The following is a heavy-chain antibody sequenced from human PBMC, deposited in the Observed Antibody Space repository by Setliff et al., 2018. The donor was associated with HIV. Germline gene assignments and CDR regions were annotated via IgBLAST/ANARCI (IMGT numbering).Heavy chain of an antibody. CDR2: INQDGSEE. J-gene: IGHJ4*02. CDR3: ARWGDTPTFYNFWSGYYFDY. Sequence: PGGSLRLSCAARGFFFTNAWMSWVRQAPGKGLEWVANINQDGSEEYYLVSVKGRFTISRDNAKTSLYLQMNSLRAEDTAVYFCARWGDTPTFYNFWSGYYFDYWGQGALVT. V-gene: IGHV3-7*01. D-gene: IGHD3-3*01. CDR1: GFFFTNAW.